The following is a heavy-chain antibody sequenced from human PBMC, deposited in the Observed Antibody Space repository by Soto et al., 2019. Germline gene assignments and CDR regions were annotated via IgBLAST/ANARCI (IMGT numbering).Heavy chain of an antibody. CDR3: ARARSRLIVATTDFDY. Sequence: VKVSCKASGYTFTSYGISWVRQAPGQGLEWMGWISAYNGNTNYAQKLQGRVTMTTDTSTSTAYMELRSLRSDDTAVYYCARARSRLIVATTDFDYWGQGTLVTVSS. J-gene: IGHJ4*02. CDR2: ISAYNGNT. CDR1: GYTFTSYG. V-gene: IGHV1-18*01. D-gene: IGHD5-12*01.